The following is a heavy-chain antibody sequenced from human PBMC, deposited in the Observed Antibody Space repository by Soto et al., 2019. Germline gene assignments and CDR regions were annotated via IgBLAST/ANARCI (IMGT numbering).Heavy chain of an antibody. CDR3: AKDRGGGSGSYSYGMDV. Sequence: GGSLRLSCAASGFTFSSYGMHWVRQAPGKGLEWVAVISYDGSNKYYADSVKGRFTISRDNSKNTLYLQMNSLRAEDTAVYYCAKDRGGGSGSYSYGMDVWGQGTTVTVSS. CDR1: GFTFSSYG. D-gene: IGHD3-10*01. CDR2: ISYDGSNK. J-gene: IGHJ6*02. V-gene: IGHV3-30*18.